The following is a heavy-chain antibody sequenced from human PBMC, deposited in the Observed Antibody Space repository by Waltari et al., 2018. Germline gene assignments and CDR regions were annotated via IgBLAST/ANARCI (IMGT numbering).Heavy chain of an antibody. D-gene: IGHD6-13*01. CDR2: INPNSGGT. CDR3: ARDMAPRYSSSWYGQDYFDY. CDR1: GYTFTGYY. V-gene: IGHV1-2*02. J-gene: IGHJ4*02. Sequence: QVQLVQSGAEVKKPGASVKVSCKASGYTFTGYYMHWVRQAPGQGIEWMGWINPNSGGTNYAQKFQGRVTMTRDTSISTAYMELSRLRSDDTAVYYCARDMAPRYSSSWYGQDYFDYWGQGTLVTVSS.